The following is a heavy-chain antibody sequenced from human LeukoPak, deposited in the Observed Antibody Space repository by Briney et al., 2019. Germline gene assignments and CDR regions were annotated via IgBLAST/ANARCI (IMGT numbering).Heavy chain of an antibody. CDR1: GFTFSSYA. CDR3: ESTRKSLAAAGSQYFDY. V-gene: IGHV3-23*01. CDR2: ISGSGGST. D-gene: IGHD6-13*01. Sequence: GGSLRLSCAASGFTFSSYAMSWVRQAPGKGLEWVSAISGSGGSTYYADSVKGRFTISRDNSKNTLYLQMNSLRAEDTAVYYCESTRKSLAAAGSQYFDYWGQGTLVTVSS. J-gene: IGHJ4*02.